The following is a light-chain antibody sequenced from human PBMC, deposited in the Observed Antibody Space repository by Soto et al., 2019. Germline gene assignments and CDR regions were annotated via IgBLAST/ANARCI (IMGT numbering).Light chain of an antibody. Sequence: EIVLTQSPGTLSLSPGERATLSCRASQSISSSYLAWYQQKPGQAPRVLIYGASSRATGIPDRFSGSGSGTDFTPTISRLEPEDFAVYFCQQYGNPPPNAFGQGTKVEIK. V-gene: IGKV3-20*01. CDR1: QSISSSY. CDR3: QQYGNPPPNA. J-gene: IGKJ2*01. CDR2: GAS.